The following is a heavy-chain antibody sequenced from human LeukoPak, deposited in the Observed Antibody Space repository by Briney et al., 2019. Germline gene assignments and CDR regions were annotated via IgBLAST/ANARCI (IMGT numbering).Heavy chain of an antibody. CDR3: ARGRLVGPHYYDSSGYYNNWFDP. CDR2: INPNSGGT. D-gene: IGHD3-22*01. Sequence: ASVKVSCKASGYTFTGYDIHWVRQAPGQGLEWVGWINPNSGGTYYAQKFQGRVTMTRDTSISTAYMELNRLTSDDTAVYYCARGRLVGPHYYDSSGYYNNWFDPWGQGTLVTVSS. J-gene: IGHJ5*02. CDR1: GYTFTGYD. V-gene: IGHV1-2*02.